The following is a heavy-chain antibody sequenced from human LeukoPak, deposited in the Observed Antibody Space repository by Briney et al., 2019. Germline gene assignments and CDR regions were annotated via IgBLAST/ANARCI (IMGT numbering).Heavy chain of an antibody. CDR3: AKDTGPYYYYMDV. CDR1: GFTFSGYG. V-gene: IGHV3-30*18. CDR2: IWYDGNNK. Sequence: GRSLRLSCAASGFTFSGYGMHWVRQAPGKGLEWVAVIWYDGNNKYYADSVKGRFTISRDNSKNTLYLQMNSLRTEDTAVYYCAKDTGPYYYYMDVWGKGTTVTVSS. D-gene: IGHD2-8*02. J-gene: IGHJ6*03.